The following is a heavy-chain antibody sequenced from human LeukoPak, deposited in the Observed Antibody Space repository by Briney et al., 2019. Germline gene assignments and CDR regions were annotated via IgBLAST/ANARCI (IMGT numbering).Heavy chain of an antibody. J-gene: IGHJ4*02. D-gene: IGHD6-13*01. CDR3: ARVRSAGMTIAAAGPPGY. Sequence: SVKVSCKASGGTFSSYAISWVRQAPGQGLEWMGGIIPIFGTANYAQKFQGRVTITADESTSTVCMELSSLRSEDTAVYYCARVRSAGMTIAAAGPPGYWGQGTLVTVSS. CDR2: IIPIFGTA. CDR1: GGTFSSYA. V-gene: IGHV1-69*13.